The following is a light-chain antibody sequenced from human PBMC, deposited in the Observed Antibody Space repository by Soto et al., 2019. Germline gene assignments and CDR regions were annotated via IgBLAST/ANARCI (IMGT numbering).Light chain of an antibody. CDR3: QQYGSSPPS. CDR2: GAI. V-gene: IGKV3-20*01. Sequence: EIVLTQSPGPLSLSPGERVTLSCRASESVSSGYVGWYQQKPGQAPRLVIFGAIGRATGIPDRFRGSGSGTDFTLTISSLEPEDFVVYYCQQYGSSPPSFGQGTKLEIK. CDR1: ESVSSGY. J-gene: IGKJ2*01.